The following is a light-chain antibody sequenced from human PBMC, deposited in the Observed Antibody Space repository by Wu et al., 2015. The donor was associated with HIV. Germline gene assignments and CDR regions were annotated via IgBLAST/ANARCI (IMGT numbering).Light chain of an antibody. J-gene: IGKJ1*01. Sequence: DIQMTQSPSTLSASVGDRVTITCRASQSISSWLAWYQQKPGKAPKLLIYKASSLESGVPSRFSGSGSGTEFTLTINSLQPDDFATYYCQQYHRSPRTFGQGTKVEIK. CDR2: KAS. CDR1: QSISSW. CDR3: QQYHRSPRT. V-gene: IGKV1-5*03.